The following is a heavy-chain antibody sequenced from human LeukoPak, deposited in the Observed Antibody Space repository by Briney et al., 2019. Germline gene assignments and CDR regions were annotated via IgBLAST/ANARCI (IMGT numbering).Heavy chain of an antibody. J-gene: IGHJ4*02. CDR1: GFTFSNYA. CDR2: ISGGGST. Sequence: PGGSLRLSCAASGFTFSNYAMSWVRQAPGKGLEWVSTISGGGSTYFADSVKGRFTISRDNSKNTLYLQMNSLRAEDTALYYCTKPYTGSYYYFDYWGQGTLVTVSS. D-gene: IGHD1-26*01. CDR3: TKPYTGSYYYFDY. V-gene: IGHV3-23*01.